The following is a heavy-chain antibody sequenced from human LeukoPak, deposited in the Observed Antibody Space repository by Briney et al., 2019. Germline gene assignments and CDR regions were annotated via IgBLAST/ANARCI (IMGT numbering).Heavy chain of an antibody. J-gene: IGHJ5*02. CDR3: ARVTRFPSSGWYGGHNWFDP. CDR2: IYSDNT. Sequence: GGSLRLSCTVSGFTVSSNSMSWVRQAPGKGLEWVSFIYSDNTHYSDSVKGRFTISRDNAKNSLYLQMNSLRAEDTAVYYCARVTRFPSSGWYGGHNWFDPWGQGTLVTVSS. V-gene: IGHV3-53*01. CDR1: GFTVSSNS. D-gene: IGHD6-19*01.